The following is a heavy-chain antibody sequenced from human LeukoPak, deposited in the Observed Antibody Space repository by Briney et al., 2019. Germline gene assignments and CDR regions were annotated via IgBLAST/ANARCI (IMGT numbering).Heavy chain of an antibody. CDR2: INHSGST. D-gene: IGHD3-3*01. J-gene: IGHJ5*02. CDR3: AREKAGYDFWSGYSPHWFDP. CDR1: GGSFSGYY. Sequence: SETLSLTCAVYGGSFSGYYWSWIRQPPGKGLEWIGEINHSGSTNYNPSLKSRVTISVDTSKNQFSLKLSSVTAADTAVYYCAREKAGYDFWSGYSPHWFDPWGQGTLVTVSS. V-gene: IGHV4-34*01.